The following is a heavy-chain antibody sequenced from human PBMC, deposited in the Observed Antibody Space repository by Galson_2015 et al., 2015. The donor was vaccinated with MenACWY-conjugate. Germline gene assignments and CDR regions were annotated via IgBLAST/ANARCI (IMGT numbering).Heavy chain of an antibody. CDR3: VRGFLSRDKWNGLGLDV. Sequence: SLRLSCAASGFTFCNYDMHWVREERGKGLEWVSGISTGGDTYYSGSVKGRFTISRENAKNSLYLQMDSLRPGDTAIYYCVRGFLSRDKWNGLGLDVWGKGTTVIVSS. J-gene: IGHJ6*04. D-gene: IGHD1-20*01. CDR1: GFTFCNYD. V-gene: IGHV3-13*01. CDR2: ISTGGDT.